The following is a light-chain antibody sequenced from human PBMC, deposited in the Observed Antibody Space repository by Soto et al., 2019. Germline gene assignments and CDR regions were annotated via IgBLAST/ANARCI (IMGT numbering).Light chain of an antibody. CDR3: QQYGSSPTWT. Sequence: ESVLTQSPGTLSLSPGDRVTLSCRASQSVSSNYLAWYQQRPGQAPRLLIYGASTRASGIPDRFSGSGSGTDFTLTISRLEPEDSAVYYCQQYGSSPTWTFGQGTKVEIK. CDR2: GAS. J-gene: IGKJ1*01. CDR1: QSVSSNY. V-gene: IGKV3-20*01.